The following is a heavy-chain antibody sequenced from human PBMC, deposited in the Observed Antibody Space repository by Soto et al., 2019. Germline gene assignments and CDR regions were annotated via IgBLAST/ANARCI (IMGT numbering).Heavy chain of an antibody. CDR2: INPSGGST. J-gene: IGHJ4*02. D-gene: IGHD6-13*01. Sequence: ASVKVSSKASGYTFTSYYIHWVRHAPGQGLEWMGIINPSGGSTSYAQKFQGRVTMTRDTSTSTVYMELNSLRAEDTAVYHCAKGLSVDSSSWYLHYFHYWGQGALVTVSS. CDR1: GYTFTSYY. CDR3: AKGLSVDSSSWYLHYFHY. V-gene: IGHV1-46*01.